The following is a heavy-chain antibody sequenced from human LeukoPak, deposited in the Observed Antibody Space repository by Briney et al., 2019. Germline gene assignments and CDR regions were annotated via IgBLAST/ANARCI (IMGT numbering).Heavy chain of an antibody. V-gene: IGHV4-34*01. CDR3: ARVSYFWSGYYMFDY. D-gene: IGHD3-3*01. CDR2: INHSGSI. Sequence: SETLSLTCAVYGGSFSGYYWSWIRQPPGKGLEWIGEINHSGSINYNPSLKSRVTISVDTSKNQFSLKLSSVTAADTAVYYCARVSYFWSGYYMFDYWGQGTLVTVSS. J-gene: IGHJ4*02. CDR1: GGSFSGYY.